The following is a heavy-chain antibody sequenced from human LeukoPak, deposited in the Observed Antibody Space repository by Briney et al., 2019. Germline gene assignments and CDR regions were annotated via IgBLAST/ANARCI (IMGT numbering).Heavy chain of an antibody. CDR2: ISSSSSTI. V-gene: IGHV3-48*01. J-gene: IGHJ4*02. D-gene: IGHD3-3*01. CDR1: GFTFSSYS. Sequence: GGSLRLSCAASGFTFSSYSMNWVRQAPGKGLEWVSYISSSSSTIYYADSVKGRFTISRDNAKNSLYLQMNSLRAEDTAVYYCARVVTIFGVVIIPVSGYYMDVWGQGTLVTVSS. CDR3: ARVVTIFGVVIIPVSGYYMDV.